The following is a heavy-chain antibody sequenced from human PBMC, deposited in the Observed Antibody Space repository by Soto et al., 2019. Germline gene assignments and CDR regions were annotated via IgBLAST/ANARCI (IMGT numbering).Heavy chain of an antibody. D-gene: IGHD3-10*01. CDR2: ISSSISYI. V-gene: IGHV3-21*01. Sequence: GGSLRLSCAASGFTFSSYSMNWVRQAPGKGLEWVSSISSSISYIYYADSVKGRFTISRDNAKNSLYLQMNSLRAEDTAVYYCARAQETMVRGVIWFDPWGQGTLVTVSS. CDR3: ARAQETMVRGVIWFDP. J-gene: IGHJ5*02. CDR1: GFTFSSYS.